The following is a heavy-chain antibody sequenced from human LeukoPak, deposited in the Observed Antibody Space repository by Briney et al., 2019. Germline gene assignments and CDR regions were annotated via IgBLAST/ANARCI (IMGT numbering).Heavy chain of an antibody. V-gene: IGHV4-34*01. Sequence: SETLSLTCAVYGGSFSGYYWSWIRQPPGKGLEWIGEINHSGSTNYNPSLKSRVTISVDTSKNQFSLKLSSVTAADTAVYYCARRHGGMITFGGVIVFDYWGQGTLVTVSS. CDR1: GGSFSGYY. J-gene: IGHJ4*02. D-gene: IGHD3-16*02. CDR2: INHSGST. CDR3: ARRHGGMITFGGVIVFDY.